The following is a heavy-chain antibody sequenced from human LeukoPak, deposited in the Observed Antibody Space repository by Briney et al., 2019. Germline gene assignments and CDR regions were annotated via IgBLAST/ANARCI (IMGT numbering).Heavy chain of an antibody. D-gene: IGHD2-21*02. CDR2: ISAYNGNT. CDR1: GYTFTGYY. CDR3: ARDYCGGDCYSPFRFDY. Sequence: ASVKVSCKASGYTFTGYYMHWVRQAPGQGLEWMGWISAYNGNTNYAQKLQGRVTMTTDTSTSTAYMELRSLRSDDTAVYYCARDYCGGDCYSPFRFDYWGQGTLVTVSS. J-gene: IGHJ4*02. V-gene: IGHV1-18*04.